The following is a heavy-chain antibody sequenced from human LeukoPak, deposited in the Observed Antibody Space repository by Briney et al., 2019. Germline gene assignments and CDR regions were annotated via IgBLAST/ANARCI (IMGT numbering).Heavy chain of an antibody. CDR3: AKDLDHDILTGLGDFDY. V-gene: IGHV3-23*01. J-gene: IGHJ4*02. Sequence: GGSLRLSCAASGFTFSSYAMSWVRQAPGKGLEWVSAISGSGGSTYYADSVKGRFTISRDNSKNTLYLQMNSLRAEDTAVYYCAKDLDHDILTGLGDFDYWGQGTLVTVSS. CDR1: GFTFSSYA. CDR2: ISGSGGST. D-gene: IGHD3-9*01.